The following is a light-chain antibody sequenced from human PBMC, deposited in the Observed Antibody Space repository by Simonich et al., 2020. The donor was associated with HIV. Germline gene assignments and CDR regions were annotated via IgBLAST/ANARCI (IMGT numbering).Light chain of an antibody. CDR2: LGS. V-gene: IGKV2-28*01. J-gene: IGKJ3*01. CDR3: IQALQTPFT. Sequence: DIVMTQSPLSLPVTPGEPASISCRSSQSLLSSNGYNYLDWYLQKPGQSPQLLIYLGSNRASGVPDRFSGSGSGTDFTLQISRVEAEDVGVYYCIQALQTPFTFGPGTKVDIK. CDR1: QSLLSSNGYNY.